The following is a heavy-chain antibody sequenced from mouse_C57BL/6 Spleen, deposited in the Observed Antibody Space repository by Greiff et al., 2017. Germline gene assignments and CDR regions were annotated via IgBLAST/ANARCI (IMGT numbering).Heavy chain of an antibody. CDR2: IYWDDDK. J-gene: IGHJ3*01. CDR1: GFSLSTSGMG. CDR3: ARDDYDWVPFAY. V-gene: IGHV8-12*01. D-gene: IGHD2-4*01. Sequence: QVQLKESGPGILQSSQTLSLTCSFSGFSLSTSGMGVSWLRQPSGNGLEWLAHIYWDDDKLYNPSLKSRLTISKDTSRNQVFRKITSVATADTATYDCARDDYDWVPFAYWGQGTLVTVSA.